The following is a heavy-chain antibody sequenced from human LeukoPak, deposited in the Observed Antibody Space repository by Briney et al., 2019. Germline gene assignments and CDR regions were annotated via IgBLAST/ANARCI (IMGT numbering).Heavy chain of an antibody. CDR2: IKQDGSEK. V-gene: IGHV3-7*03. Sequence: GGSLRLSCAASGFTLSRYWMSWVRKAPGKGLEGVANIKQDGSEKYYVDSVKGRFTISRDNAKNSLYLQMNSLRAEDTAVYYCARDKGDYDTSGSLFVFGGQGTLVTVSS. CDR1: GFTLSRYW. J-gene: IGHJ4*02. CDR3: ARDKGDYDTSGSLFVF. D-gene: IGHD3-22*01.